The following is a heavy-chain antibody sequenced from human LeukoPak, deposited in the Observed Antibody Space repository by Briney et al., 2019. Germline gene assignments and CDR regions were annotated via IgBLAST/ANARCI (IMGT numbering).Heavy chain of an antibody. J-gene: IGHJ5*02. Sequence: VASVKVSCKASGGTFSSYAISWVRQAPGQGLEWMGGIIPIFGTANYAQKFQGRVTITTDESTSTAYMELSSLRSEDTAVYYCARAVSHDYGDLPNWFDPWGQGTLVTVSS. CDR1: GGTFSSYA. D-gene: IGHD4-17*01. CDR2: IIPIFGTA. CDR3: ARAVSHDYGDLPNWFDP. V-gene: IGHV1-69*05.